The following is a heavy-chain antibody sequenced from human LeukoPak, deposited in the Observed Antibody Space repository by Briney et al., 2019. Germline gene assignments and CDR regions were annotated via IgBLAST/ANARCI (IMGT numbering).Heavy chain of an antibody. CDR3: AKAPPYISAAYNFDY. V-gene: IGHV4-59*01. Sequence: SETLSLTCTVSGGSISSYYWSWIRQPPGKGLEWIGYISYSGSTNYNPSLKSRVTISLDTSKNQFSLKLRSVTAADTAVYYCAKAPPYISAAYNFDYWGQGTLVTVSS. J-gene: IGHJ4*02. CDR1: GGSISSYY. D-gene: IGHD6-13*01. CDR2: ISYSGST.